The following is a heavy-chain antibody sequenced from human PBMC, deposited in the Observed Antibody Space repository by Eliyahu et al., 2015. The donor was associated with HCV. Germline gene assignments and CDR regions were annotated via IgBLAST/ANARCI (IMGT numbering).Heavy chain of an antibody. CDR1: GFXFDDHA. CDR2: ISWNSASI. V-gene: IGHV3-9*01. D-gene: IGHD6-6*01. Sequence: EVQLVESGGDLVQPGRSLRLSCAASGFXFDDHAMHWVRQAPGKGLGWVSGISWNSASIGYADSVKGRFTISRDNAKNSLYLQIHSLRAEDTALYYCARDYGSSSLYYYGMDVWGQGTTVIVSS. J-gene: IGHJ6*02. CDR3: ARDYGSSSLYYYGMDV.